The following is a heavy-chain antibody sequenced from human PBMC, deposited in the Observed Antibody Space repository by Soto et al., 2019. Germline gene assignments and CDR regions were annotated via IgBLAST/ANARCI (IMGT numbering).Heavy chain of an antibody. J-gene: IGHJ4*02. D-gene: IGHD2-21*02. Sequence: QVQLVQSGAEVRKPGASVKVSCKPSGYTFNTYYLHWLRQAPGQALEWMGVIHPSGGGTTYAQKFLGRVTVTRATSTTTVFMELSSLRSNDTAVYYCARGGHIAVVTASFDNRGQGTLVTVSS. V-gene: IGHV1-46*02. CDR2: IHPSGGGT. CDR1: GYTFNTYY. CDR3: ARGGHIAVVTASFDN.